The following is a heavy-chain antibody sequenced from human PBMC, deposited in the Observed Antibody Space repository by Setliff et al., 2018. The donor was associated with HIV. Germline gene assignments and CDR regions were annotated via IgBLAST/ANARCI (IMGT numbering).Heavy chain of an antibody. D-gene: IGHD2-21*02. Sequence: TSETLSLTCAVSGYSINSGYYWGWIRQPPGKGLEWIGSIYHSGSTYYNPSPKSRVTISVDTSKNQFSLKLSSVTAADTAVYYCARHDGTYCGGDCYLLGYFDLWGRGTLVTVSS. CDR1: GYSINSGYY. CDR2: IYHSGST. V-gene: IGHV4-38-2*01. CDR3: ARHDGTYCGGDCYLLGYFDL. J-gene: IGHJ2*01.